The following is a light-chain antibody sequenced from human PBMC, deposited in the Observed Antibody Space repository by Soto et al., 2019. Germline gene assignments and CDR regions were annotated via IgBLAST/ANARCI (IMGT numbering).Light chain of an antibody. Sequence: EIVMTQFPATLSVSPGESATLSCRSSQNIRNNLAWYQQKPGQAPRLLFSDTSTRATTVPARFNGSGSGTEFSLAISNLQSEDFAVYYCQQYNNWPGFGQGTKVDIK. CDR3: QQYNNWPG. J-gene: IGKJ1*01. V-gene: IGKV3-15*01. CDR2: DTS. CDR1: QNIRNN.